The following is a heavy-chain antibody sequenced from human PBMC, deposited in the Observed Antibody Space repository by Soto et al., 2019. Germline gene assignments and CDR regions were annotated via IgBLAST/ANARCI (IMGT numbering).Heavy chain of an antibody. CDR1: GFTFSSYA. Sequence: GRSLRLSCAASGFTFSSYAMSWVRQAPGKGLEWVSAISGSGGSTYYADSVKGRFTISRDNSKNTLYLQMNSLRAEDTAVYYCAERRPTSIAARGSFDYWGQGTLVTVSS. J-gene: IGHJ4*02. V-gene: IGHV3-23*01. D-gene: IGHD6-6*01. CDR2: ISGSGGST. CDR3: AERRPTSIAARGSFDY.